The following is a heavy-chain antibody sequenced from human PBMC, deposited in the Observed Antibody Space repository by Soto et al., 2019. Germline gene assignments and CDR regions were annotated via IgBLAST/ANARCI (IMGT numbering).Heavy chain of an antibody. D-gene: IGHD2-8*02. CDR1: GFTFSSYG. V-gene: IGHV3-30*18. J-gene: IGHJ6*02. CDR2: ISYDGSNK. Sequence: PGGSLRLSCAASGFTFSSYGMHWVRQAPGKGLEWVAVISYDGSNKYYADSVKGRFTISRDNSKNTLYLQMNSLRAEDTAVYYCAKDGVNFLVGMDVWGQGTTVTVSS. CDR3: AKDGVNFLVGMDV.